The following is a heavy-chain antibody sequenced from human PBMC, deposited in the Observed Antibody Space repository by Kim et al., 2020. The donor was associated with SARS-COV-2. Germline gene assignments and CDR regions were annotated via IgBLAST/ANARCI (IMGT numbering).Heavy chain of an antibody. CDR3: TRDHAISTDVYSYAYRC. Sequence: SVKGRFTISRDNAKSSLYRQMNSLRAEDTAVYYCTRDHAISTDVYSYAYRCWGQGTLVTVSS. V-gene: IGHV3-11*01. J-gene: IGHJ4*02. D-gene: IGHD5-18*01.